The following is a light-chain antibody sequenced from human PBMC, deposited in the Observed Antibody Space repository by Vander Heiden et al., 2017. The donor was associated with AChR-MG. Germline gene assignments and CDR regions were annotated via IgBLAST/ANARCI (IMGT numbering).Light chain of an antibody. Sequence: ETVLTQSPGTLSLSPGERATPSCRASQSVSSSYLAWYQQKPGQAPRLLIYGASSRATGIPDRFSGSGSGTDFTLTISRLEPEDFAVYYCHQYCSSPRTFGQGTKVEIK. J-gene: IGKJ1*01. CDR1: QSVSSSY. CDR2: GAS. CDR3: HQYCSSPRT. V-gene: IGKV3-20*01.